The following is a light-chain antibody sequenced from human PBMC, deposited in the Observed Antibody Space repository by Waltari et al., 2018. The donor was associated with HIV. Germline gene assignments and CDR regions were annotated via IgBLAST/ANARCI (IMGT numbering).Light chain of an antibody. CDR3: QQFYRTPYT. J-gene: IGKJ2*01. Sequence: DIVMTQSPESLAVSLGERATINCKSSQTIFYKSNNKNYLAWYQQQPGQSPKLLISWASNREFGVPDRFSGSGSGTDFTLTISSLQAEDVAVYYCQQFYRTPYTFGQGTRLEFK. V-gene: IGKV4-1*01. CDR1: QTIFYKSNNKNY. CDR2: WAS.